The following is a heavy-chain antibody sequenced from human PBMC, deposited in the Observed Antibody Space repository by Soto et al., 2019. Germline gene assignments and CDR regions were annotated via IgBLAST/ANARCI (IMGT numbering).Heavy chain of an antibody. CDR3: APLGRQTENLFDP. V-gene: IGHV1-69*13. CDR2: IIPIFGTA. J-gene: IGHJ5*02. Sequence: TSVKVSCKASGGTFSSYASSWARHAPGQGLEWMGGIIPIFGTANYAQKFQGRVTITADESTSTAYMELSSLRSEDTAVYYCAPLGRQTENLFDPWGQGTLVTVSS. CDR1: GGTFSSYA.